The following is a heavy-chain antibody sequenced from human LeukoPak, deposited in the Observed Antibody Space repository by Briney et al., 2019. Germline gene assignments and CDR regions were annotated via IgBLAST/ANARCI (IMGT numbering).Heavy chain of an antibody. V-gene: IGHV4-61*02. D-gene: IGHD3-9*01. CDR3: AREVSDYDILTGWIDY. CDR1: GDSISSGDYY. CDR2: IYTSGTT. J-gene: IGHJ4*02. Sequence: SETLSLTCTVSGDSISSGDYYWSWIRQPAGKGLEWIGRIYTSGTTNYNPSLKSRVTISVGTSKSQFSLKLSSVTAADTAVYYCAREVSDYDILTGWIDYWGQGTLVSVSS.